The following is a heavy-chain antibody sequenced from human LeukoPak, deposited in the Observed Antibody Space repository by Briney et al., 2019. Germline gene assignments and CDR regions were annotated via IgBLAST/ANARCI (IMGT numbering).Heavy chain of an antibody. V-gene: IGHV1-69*01. CDR2: IIPIFGTA. D-gene: IGHD5-18*01. J-gene: IGHJ4*02. Sequence: SVKVSCKASGGTFSSYAISWVRQAPGQGLEWMGGIIPIFGTANYAQKFQGRVTITADESTSTAYMELSSLRSEDMAVYYCARGARRFGYSYGPDDYWGQGTLVTVSS. CDR3: ARGARRFGYSYGPDDY. CDR1: GGTFSSYA.